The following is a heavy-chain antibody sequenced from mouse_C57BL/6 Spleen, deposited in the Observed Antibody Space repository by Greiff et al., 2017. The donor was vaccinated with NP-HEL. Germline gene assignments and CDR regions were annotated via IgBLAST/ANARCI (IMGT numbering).Heavy chain of an antibody. D-gene: IGHD2-14*01. V-gene: IGHV1-85*01. Sequence: QVQLQQSGPELVKPGASVKLSCKASGYTFTSYDINWVKQRPGQGLEWIGWIYPRDGSTKYNEKFKGKATLTVDTSSSTAYMELHSLTSEDSAVYFCARVDPIGEFAYWGQGTLVTVSA. J-gene: IGHJ3*01. CDR3: ARVDPIGEFAY. CDR2: IYPRDGST. CDR1: GYTFTSYD.